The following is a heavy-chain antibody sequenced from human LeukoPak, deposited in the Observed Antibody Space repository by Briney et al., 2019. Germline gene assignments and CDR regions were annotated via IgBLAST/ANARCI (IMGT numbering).Heavy chain of an antibody. Sequence: SETLSLTCAVYGGSFSGYYWSWIGQPPGKGLEWIGEINHSGSTNYNPSLKSRVTISVDTSKNQFSPKLSSVTAADTAVYYCARGLAIDYWGQGTLVTVSS. J-gene: IGHJ4*02. V-gene: IGHV4-34*01. CDR2: INHSGST. CDR3: ARGLAIDY. CDR1: GGSFSGYY.